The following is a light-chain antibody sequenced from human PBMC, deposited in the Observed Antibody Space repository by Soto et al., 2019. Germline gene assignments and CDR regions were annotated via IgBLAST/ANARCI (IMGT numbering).Light chain of an antibody. V-gene: IGLV1-44*01. J-gene: IGLJ7*01. CDR1: SSNIGSNP. CDR3: AVWDDSLDGAV. Sequence: QLVLTQPPSASGTPGQRITISCFESSSNIGSNPVNWYQQFPGMAPKLVIYGSNQRPSGVPDRFSGSKSGTSASLAIIGLQSEDEADYFCAVWDDSLDGAVFGGGTQLTVL. CDR2: GSN.